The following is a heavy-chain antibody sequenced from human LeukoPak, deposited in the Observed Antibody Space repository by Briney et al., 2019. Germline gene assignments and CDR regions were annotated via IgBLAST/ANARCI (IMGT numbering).Heavy chain of an antibody. D-gene: IGHD3-10*01. CDR2: IYSGGIT. CDR3: AREKTSGTYYIDY. Sequence: PGGSLRLSCAASGFTVSSNYMSWVRQAPGKGLEWVSVIYSGGITYYADSVKGRFTISRDNSKNTLYLQMNSLRAEDTAVYYCAREKTSGTYYIDYWGQGTLVTVSS. CDR1: GFTVSSNY. J-gene: IGHJ4*02. V-gene: IGHV3-66*01.